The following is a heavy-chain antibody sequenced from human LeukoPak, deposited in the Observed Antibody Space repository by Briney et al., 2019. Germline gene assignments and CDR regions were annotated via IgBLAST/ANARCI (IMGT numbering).Heavy chain of an antibody. V-gene: IGHV3-7*01. CDR3: ARVEGFTSSWYHDAFDI. CDR2: INQDGSEK. Sequence: GGSLRLSCLASGITFSSYWMSWVRQVPGKGLEWVANINQDGSEKYYVDSLKGRFTISRDNANNSVFLQMNSLRADDTAVYYCARVEGFTSSWYHDAFDIWGQGTMVTVSS. D-gene: IGHD6-13*01. J-gene: IGHJ3*02. CDR1: GITFSSYW.